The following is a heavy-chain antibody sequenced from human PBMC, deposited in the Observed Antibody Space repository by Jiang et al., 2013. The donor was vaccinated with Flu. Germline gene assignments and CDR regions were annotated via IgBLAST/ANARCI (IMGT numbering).Heavy chain of an antibody. V-gene: IGHV3-53*04. CDR2: IYSGGST. D-gene: IGHD1-1*01. Sequence: GFTVSSNYMSWVRQAPGKGLEWVSVIYSGGSTYYADSVKGRFTISRHNSKNTLYLQMNSLRAEDTAVYYCARYKGLNRYHYYYGMDVWGQGTTVTVSS. J-gene: IGHJ6*02. CDR3: ARYKGLNRYHYYYGMDV. CDR1: GFTVSSNY.